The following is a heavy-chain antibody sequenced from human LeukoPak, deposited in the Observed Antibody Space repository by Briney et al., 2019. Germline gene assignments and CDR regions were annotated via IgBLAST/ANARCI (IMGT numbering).Heavy chain of an antibody. D-gene: IGHD4-17*01. V-gene: IGHV4-34*01. J-gene: IGHJ4*02. CDR1: GGSFSGYY. CDR3: ARGRGDYGRDYFDY. Sequence: LETLSLTCAVYGGSFSGYYWSWIRQPPGMGLEWIGEINHSGSTNYNPSLKSQVTISVDTSKNQFSLKLSSVTAADTAVYYCARGRGDYGRDYFDYWGQGTLVTVSS. CDR2: INHSGST.